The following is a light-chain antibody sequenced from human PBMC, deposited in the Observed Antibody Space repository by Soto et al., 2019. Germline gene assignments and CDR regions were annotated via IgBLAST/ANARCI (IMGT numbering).Light chain of an antibody. V-gene: IGKV3-15*01. Sequence: IVLAQAPGALSLSPGERSTLSCMATQSVTNSYLAWYQQKPGQSRRLLIFGASTRAAGIPARCSSRGAGTEFTLTISSLQSDDFEVYCCQQYSNSPLTFGGGTKVDIK. CDR3: QQYSNSPLT. CDR1: QSVTNSY. CDR2: GAS. J-gene: IGKJ4*02.